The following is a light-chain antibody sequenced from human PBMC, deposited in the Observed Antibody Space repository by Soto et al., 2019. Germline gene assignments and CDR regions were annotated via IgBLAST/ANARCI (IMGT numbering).Light chain of an antibody. CDR1: SSDVGGYDY. CDR3: SSYTTIGTYVL. J-gene: IGLJ2*01. CDR2: DVT. Sequence: QSALTQPASVSGSPGQSITISCTGTSSDVGGYDYVSWYQQHPGKAPKLMIYDVTNRPSGVSNRFSGSKSDNTASMTISGLQAEDEADYFCSSYTTIGTYVLFGGGTKLTVL. V-gene: IGLV2-14*01.